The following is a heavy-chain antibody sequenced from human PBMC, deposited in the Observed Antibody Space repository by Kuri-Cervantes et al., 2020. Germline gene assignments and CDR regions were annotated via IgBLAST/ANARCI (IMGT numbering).Heavy chain of an antibody. CDR2: IIPIFGTA. J-gene: IGHJ6*03. CDR3: ARDREGSSWYSDYYYYMDV. V-gene: IGHV1-69*05. D-gene: IGHD6-13*01. Sequence: SVKVSCKASGGTFSSYAISWVRQAPGQGLEWMGGIIPIFGTANYAQKFQGRVTITTDESTSTVYMELSSLRSEDTAVYYCARDREGSSWYSDYYYYMDVWGKGTTVTVSS. CDR1: GGTFSSYA.